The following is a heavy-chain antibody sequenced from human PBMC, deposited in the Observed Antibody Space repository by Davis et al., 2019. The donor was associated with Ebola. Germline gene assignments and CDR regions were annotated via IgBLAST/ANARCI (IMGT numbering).Heavy chain of an antibody. CDR1: VITFSSYA. CDR3: AKDHSSSGWYRDYYYDMDV. D-gene: IGHD6-19*01. CDR2: ISGSGGST. J-gene: IGHJ6*02. V-gene: IGHV3-23*01. Sequence: GGSLRLSCTDSVITFSSYAMTWVRQAPGKGLEWVSAISGSGGSTYYADSVKGRFTISRDNSKNTLYLQMNSLRAEDTAVYYCAKDHSSSGWYRDYYYDMDVWGQGTTVTVSS.